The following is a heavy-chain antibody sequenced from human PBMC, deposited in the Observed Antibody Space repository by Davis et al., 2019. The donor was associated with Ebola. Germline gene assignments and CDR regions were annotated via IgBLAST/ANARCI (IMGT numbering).Heavy chain of an antibody. J-gene: IGHJ6*02. Sequence: GESLKTSCASSGFTFSRYSMNWVRQAPGQGLEWVSYISTSSTTIYYADSVKGRFTISRDNAKNSLYLQMNSLRAEDTAVYYCARDDCSSTSCSYYYYGMDVWGQGTTVTVSS. CDR2: ISTSSTTI. V-gene: IGHV3-48*04. CDR3: ARDDCSSTSCSYYYYGMDV. CDR1: GFTFSRYS. D-gene: IGHD2-2*01.